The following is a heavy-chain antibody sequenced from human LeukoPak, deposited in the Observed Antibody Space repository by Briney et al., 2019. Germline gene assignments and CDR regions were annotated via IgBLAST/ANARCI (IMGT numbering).Heavy chain of an antibody. CDR1: GFTVSSNY. J-gene: IGHJ4*02. D-gene: IGHD5-24*01. CDR3: AREDGDGYNYYDY. V-gene: IGHV3-53*01. CDR2: IYSGGGT. Sequence: GGSLRLSCAAFGFTVSSNYMSWVRQAPGKGLEWVSVIYSGGGTYYADSVKGRFTISRDNSKNTVYLQMNSLRAEDTAVYYCAREDGDGYNYYDYWGQGTLVTVSS.